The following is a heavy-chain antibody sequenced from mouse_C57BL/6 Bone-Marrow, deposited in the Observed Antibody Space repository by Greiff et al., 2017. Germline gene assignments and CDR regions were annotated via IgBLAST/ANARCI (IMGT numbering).Heavy chain of an antibody. D-gene: IGHD2-3*01. J-gene: IGHJ1*03. Sequence: VQLQQPGAELVMPGASVKLSCKASGYTFTSYWLHWVKQRPGQGLEWIGEIDPSDSYTNYNQKFKGKSTLTVDKSSSTAYMQLSSLTSEDSAVYYCAREGLLRYCGVWGTGTTVTVSS. CDR2: IDPSDSYT. CDR3: AREGLLRYCGV. CDR1: GYTFTSYW. V-gene: IGHV1-69*01.